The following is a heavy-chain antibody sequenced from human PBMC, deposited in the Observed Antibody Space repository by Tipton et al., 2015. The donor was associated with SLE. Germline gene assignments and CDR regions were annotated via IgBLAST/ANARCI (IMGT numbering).Heavy chain of an antibody. Sequence: TLSLTCAVYGGSFSGYYWSRIRQPPGKGLEWIGEINHSGSTNYNPSLKSRVTISVDTSKNQFSLKLSSVTAADTAVYYCARAEGSWDAFDIWGQGTMVTVSS. CDR3: ARAEGSWDAFDI. J-gene: IGHJ3*02. CDR2: INHSGST. D-gene: IGHD2-15*01. CDR1: GGSFSGYY. V-gene: IGHV4-34*01.